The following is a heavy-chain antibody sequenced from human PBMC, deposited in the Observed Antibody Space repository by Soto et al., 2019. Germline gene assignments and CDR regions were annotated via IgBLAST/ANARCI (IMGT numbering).Heavy chain of an antibody. Sequence: GWSLRLSCASSVFTFSSYAMSWVRQAPGKGLEWVSAISGSGGSTYYADSVKGRFTISRDNSKNTLYLQMNSLRAEDTAVYYCAKDRGKNTPEYFQHWGQGTLVTVSS. J-gene: IGHJ1*01. V-gene: IGHV3-23*01. CDR2: ISGSGGST. CDR3: AKDRGKNTPEYFQH. D-gene: IGHD2-2*02. CDR1: VFTFSSYA.